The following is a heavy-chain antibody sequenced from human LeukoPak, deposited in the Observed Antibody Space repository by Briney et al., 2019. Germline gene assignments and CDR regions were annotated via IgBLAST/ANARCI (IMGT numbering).Heavy chain of an antibody. CDR2: ISFDGRNK. CDR1: GFSFSSYA. Sequence: GGSLRLSCAASGFSFSSYAMHWVRQAPGKGLEWVAVISFDGRNKYYADSGKGRFTIPRDNSKKTLYLQMNCLRAEDTAVYYCARDFYSIAVAGYFDLWGRGTLVTVSS. D-gene: IGHD6-19*01. V-gene: IGHV3-30*04. CDR3: ARDFYSIAVAGYFDL. J-gene: IGHJ2*01.